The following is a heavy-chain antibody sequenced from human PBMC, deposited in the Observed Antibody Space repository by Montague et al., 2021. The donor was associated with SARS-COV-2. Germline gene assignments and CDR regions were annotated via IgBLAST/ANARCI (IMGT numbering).Heavy chain of an antibody. CDR2: INHSGST. V-gene: IGHV4-34*01. CDR3: ARGQVAIFGVLIMLPAAGALDI. CDR1: GGSISPYY. Sequence: ETLSLTCTVSGGSISPYYWNWIRQPPGKGLEWIGEINHSGSTNYNPSLKSRVTISVDTSKNQFSLKLNSVSAADTAVYYCARGQVAIFGVLIMLPAAGALDIWGQGTMVTVSS. J-gene: IGHJ3*02. D-gene: IGHD3-3*02.